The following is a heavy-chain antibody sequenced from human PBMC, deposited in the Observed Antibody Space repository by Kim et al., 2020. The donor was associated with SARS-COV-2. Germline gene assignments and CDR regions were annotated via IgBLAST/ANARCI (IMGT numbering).Heavy chain of an antibody. CDR2: LYTGGSM. V-gene: IGHV3-66*01. D-gene: IGHD4-17*01. J-gene: IGHJ5*02. CDR1: GFSVSSTY. Sequence: GGSLRLSCAASGFSVSSTYMTWVRQAPGRGLEWVAILYTGGSMFYGDFVRGRFSISRDKGENILYLQMNQLTVEDTAMYFCARSAVITRNNWFDLWGQGT. CDR3: ARSAVITRNNWFDL.